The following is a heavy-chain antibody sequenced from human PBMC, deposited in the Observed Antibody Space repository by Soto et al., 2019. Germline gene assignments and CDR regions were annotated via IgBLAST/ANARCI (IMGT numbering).Heavy chain of an antibody. D-gene: IGHD3-3*01. V-gene: IGHV1-69*13. CDR3: ATPPLRFLEWFDY. J-gene: IGHJ4*02. CDR2: IIPIFGTA. Sequence: ASVKVSCKASGGTSSSYAISWVRQAPGQGLEWMGGIIPIFGTANYAQKFQGRVTITADESTSTAYMELSSLRSEDTAVYYCATPPLRFLEWFDYWGQGTLVTVSS. CDR1: GGTSSSYA.